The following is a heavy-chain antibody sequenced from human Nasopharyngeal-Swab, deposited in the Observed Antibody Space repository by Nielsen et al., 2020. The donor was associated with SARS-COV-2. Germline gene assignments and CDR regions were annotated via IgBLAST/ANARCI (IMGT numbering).Heavy chain of an antibody. CDR3: ARAEVLNGLDY. CDR2: IYYSGST. D-gene: IGHD3-9*01. V-gene: IGHV4-59*01. J-gene: IGHJ4*02. Sequence: SETLSLTCTVSGGSISSYCWSWIRQPPGKGLEWIGYIYYSGSTNYNPSLKSRVTISVDTSKNQFSLKLSSVTAADTAVYYCARAEVLNGLDYWGQGTLVTVSS. CDR1: GGSISSYC.